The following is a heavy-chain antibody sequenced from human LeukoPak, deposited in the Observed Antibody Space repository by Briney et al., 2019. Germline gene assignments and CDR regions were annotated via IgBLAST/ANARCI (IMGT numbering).Heavy chain of an antibody. J-gene: IGHJ4*02. Sequence: GGSLRLACAASGLTFSGYAMSWVRQAPGKGLEWVSSIGGGGGSTYYADSRKARFTISRDNSKNMLYLQMNSLRAEDTAVYYCAKVETAGAATLRGFDYWGQGTLVTVSS. V-gene: IGHV3-23*01. CDR3: AKVETAGAATLRGFDY. CDR1: GLTFSGYA. CDR2: IGGGGGST. D-gene: IGHD2-15*01.